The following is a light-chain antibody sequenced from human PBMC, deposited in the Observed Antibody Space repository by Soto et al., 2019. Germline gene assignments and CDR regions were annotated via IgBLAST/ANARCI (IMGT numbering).Light chain of an antibody. J-gene: IGKJ2*01. Sequence: SLSASQGDRVSITCRAGQSISSFLTWYQQKSGKAPKLLIYAASSLQSGVPSRFSGSGSGTDFTLTISSLQPEDCRSYCCPVWVITRTTFGDGTRLDI. CDR3: PVWVITRTT. CDR2: AAS. CDR1: QSISSF. V-gene: IGKV1-39*02.